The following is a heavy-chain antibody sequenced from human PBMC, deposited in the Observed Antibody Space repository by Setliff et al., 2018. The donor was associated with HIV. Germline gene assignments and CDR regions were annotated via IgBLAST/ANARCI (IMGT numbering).Heavy chain of an antibody. V-gene: IGHV3-48*01. D-gene: IGHD1-26*01. J-gene: IGHJ4*02. CDR2: ISGNSGPV. CDR1: GFTFSSYS. Sequence: HPGGSLRLSCAASGFTFSSYSMNWVRQAPRKGLELVSFISGNSGPVTYADSVKGRFTISRDNARNSLYLQLNILRAEDTAVYYCARDRVGSYTPLDFWGQGTLVTVSS. CDR3: ARDRVGSYTPLDF.